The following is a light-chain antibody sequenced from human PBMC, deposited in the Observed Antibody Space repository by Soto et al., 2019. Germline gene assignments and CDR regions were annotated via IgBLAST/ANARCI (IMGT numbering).Light chain of an antibody. Sequence: DIQMTQSPSSLSASIGDRVTITCWASQRITNRLNWYQHRPGKAPRLLIYAASSLESGVPSRFSGSASGTDFTLTISSLQPEDFATYYCQQGYTTPLTFGQGTKVDIK. V-gene: IGKV1-39*01. CDR3: QQGYTTPLT. CDR1: QRITNR. J-gene: IGKJ1*01. CDR2: AAS.